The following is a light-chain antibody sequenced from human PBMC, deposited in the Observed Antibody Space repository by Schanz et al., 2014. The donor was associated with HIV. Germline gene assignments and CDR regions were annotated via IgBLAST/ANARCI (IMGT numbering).Light chain of an antibody. CDR1: QSVNSN. CDR3: QQHGYSPYT. V-gene: IGKV3-20*01. J-gene: IGKJ2*01. CDR2: GAS. Sequence: ELVLTQSPGTLSVSPGERATLSCRASQSVNSNLSWYQQKPGQAPRLLIYGASSRATGIPDRFSGSGSGTDFTLTISRLEPEDFAVYYCQQHGYSPYTFGQGTKLEIK.